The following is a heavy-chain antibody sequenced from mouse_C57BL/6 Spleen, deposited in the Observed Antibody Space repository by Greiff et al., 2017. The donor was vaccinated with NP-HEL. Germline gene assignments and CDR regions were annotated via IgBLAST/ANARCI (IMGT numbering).Heavy chain of an antibody. CDR1: GYSFTGYY. CDR2: INPSTGGT. CDR3: AREDYYGP. Sequence: EVQLQQSGPELVKPGASVKISCKASGYSFTGYYMNWVKQSPEKSLEWIGEINPSTGGTTYNQKFKAKATLTVDKSSSTAYMQLKSLTSEDSAVYYCAREDYYGPWGQGTTLTVSS. J-gene: IGHJ2*01. V-gene: IGHV1-42*01. D-gene: IGHD1-2*01.